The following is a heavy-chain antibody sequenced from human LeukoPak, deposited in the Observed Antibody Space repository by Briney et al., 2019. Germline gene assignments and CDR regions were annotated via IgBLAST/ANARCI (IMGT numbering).Heavy chain of an antibody. D-gene: IGHD6-19*01. V-gene: IGHV4-59*01. CDR2: IYYSGRT. Sequence: SETLSLTCTVSGDSISSYYWNWIRQPQGKELEWIGYIYYSGRTNYNPSLKSRVTISLDTSKNQFSLKLSSVTAADTAVYYCARGAGWYAYWGQGTLVTVS. J-gene: IGHJ4*02. CDR1: GDSISSYY. CDR3: ARGAGWYAY.